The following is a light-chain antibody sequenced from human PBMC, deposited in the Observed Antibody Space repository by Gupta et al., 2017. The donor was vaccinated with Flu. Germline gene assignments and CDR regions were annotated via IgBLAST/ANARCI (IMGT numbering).Light chain of an antibody. J-gene: IGKJ1*01. V-gene: IGKV1-5*03. Sequence: PSTLSASLGDRVTVTCRASQTMTTSLAWYQQKPGRAPQLFIFQASTLHGGVPSTFSGSGSGTDFNLTISSLQPDDFATYYCQQYASYPWTFGQGTRVEIK. CDR1: QTMTTS. CDR2: QAS. CDR3: QQYASYPWT.